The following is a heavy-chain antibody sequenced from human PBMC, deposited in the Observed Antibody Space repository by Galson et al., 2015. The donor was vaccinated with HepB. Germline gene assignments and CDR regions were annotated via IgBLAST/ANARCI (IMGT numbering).Heavy chain of an antibody. Sequence: LSLTCTVSGGSISSYYWSWIRQPPGKGLEWIGYIYYSGSTNYNPSLKSRVTISVDTSKNQFSLKLSSVTAADTAVYYCAEIRGGEYFDYWGQGTLVTVSS. J-gene: IGHJ4*02. CDR2: IYYSGST. CDR3: AEIRGGEYFDY. V-gene: IGHV4-59*01. D-gene: IGHD7-27*01. CDR1: GGSISSYY.